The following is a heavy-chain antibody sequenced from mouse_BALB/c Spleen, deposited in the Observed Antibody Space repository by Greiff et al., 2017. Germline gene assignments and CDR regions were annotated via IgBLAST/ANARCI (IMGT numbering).Heavy chain of an antibody. CDR2: ISYSGST. Sequence: EVQLVESGPGLVKPSQSLSLTCTVTGYSITSDYAWNWIRQFPGNKLEWMGYISYSGSTSYNPSLKSRISITRDTSKNQFFLQLNSVTTEDTATYYCARGDYYGNYVGFAYWGQGTLVTVSA. CDR3: ARGDYYGNYVGFAY. J-gene: IGHJ3*01. D-gene: IGHD2-1*01. V-gene: IGHV3-2*02. CDR1: GYSITSDYA.